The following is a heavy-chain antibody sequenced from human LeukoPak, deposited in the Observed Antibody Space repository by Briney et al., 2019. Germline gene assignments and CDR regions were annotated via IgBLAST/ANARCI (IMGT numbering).Heavy chain of an antibody. CDR2: IYHTGST. D-gene: IGHD2-8*02. J-gene: IGHJ4*02. Sequence: SETLSLTCTVSGASIRSYYWSWTRQTPGKGLEWVGYIYHTGSTKYNPSLKSRVTISIDTSKNHFSLTLTSVTAADTAVYYCSTDSPTGFDHWGQGALVTVSS. CDR1: GASIRSYY. V-gene: IGHV4-59*01. CDR3: STDSPTGFDH.